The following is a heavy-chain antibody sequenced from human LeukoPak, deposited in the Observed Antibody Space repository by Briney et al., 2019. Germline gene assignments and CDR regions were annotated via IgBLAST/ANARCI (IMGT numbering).Heavy chain of an antibody. D-gene: IGHD1-26*01. V-gene: IGHV1-46*01. Sequence: ASVKVSCKASGYTFTSHNMHWVRQAPGQGLEYMGIINPSGGNTKYAQKFQGRVTMTRDTSTSTVYMELSSLSSEDTAVYYCASENPDSGRFDPWGQGTLVTVSS. CDR2: INPSGGNT. J-gene: IGHJ5*02. CDR1: GYTFTSHN. CDR3: ASENPDSGRFDP.